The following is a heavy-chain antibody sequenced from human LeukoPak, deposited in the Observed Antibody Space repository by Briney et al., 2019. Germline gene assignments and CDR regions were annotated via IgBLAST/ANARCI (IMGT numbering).Heavy chain of an antibody. D-gene: IGHD2-8*01. CDR1: GFTFDDYG. CDR2: INWNGGST. V-gene: IGHV3-20*04. Sequence: GGSLRLSCAASGFTFDDYGMSWVRQAPGKGLEWVSGINWNGGSTGYADSVKGRFTISKDTSKNTLYLQVNSLTAGDTAVYYCAKDSHNGYFDYWGQGTLVTVSS. J-gene: IGHJ4*02. CDR3: AKDSHNGYFDY.